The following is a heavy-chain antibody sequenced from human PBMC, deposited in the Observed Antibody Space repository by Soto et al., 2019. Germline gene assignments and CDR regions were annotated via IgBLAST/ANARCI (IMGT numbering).Heavy chain of an antibody. CDR3: ARGYQPLDV. CDR2: INAGNGNT. D-gene: IGHD2-2*01. V-gene: IGHV1-3*01. J-gene: IGHJ6*02. CDR1: GYTFTSYA. Sequence: QVQLVQSGAEGKKPGASVKVSCKASGYTFTSYAMHWVRQAPGQRLEWMGWINAGNGNTKYSQKFQGTVTITRDTYASTAYLELSSLSSEDTAVYYCARGYQPLDVWGRGNTVTVSS.